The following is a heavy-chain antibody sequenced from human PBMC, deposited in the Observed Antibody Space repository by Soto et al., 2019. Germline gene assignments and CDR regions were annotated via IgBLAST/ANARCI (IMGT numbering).Heavy chain of an antibody. CDR1: GFTFSDYY. CDR3: TRCRTGTTSSDY. V-gene: IGHV3-72*01. CDR2: SRDKGNSYST. J-gene: IGHJ4*02. D-gene: IGHD1-7*01. Sequence: EVQLVESGGGLVQPGGSLRLSCAGSGFTFSDYYIDWVRQAPGKGLEWVGRSRDKGNSYSTDYAASVKGRFTISRDASKNSLFLQMNSLKTEDTALYYWTRCRTGTTSSDYWGQGTLVTVSS.